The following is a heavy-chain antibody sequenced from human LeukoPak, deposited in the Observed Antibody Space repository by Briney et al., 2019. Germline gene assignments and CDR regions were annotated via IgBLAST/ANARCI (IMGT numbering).Heavy chain of an antibody. CDR3: TRKRYYYDS. Sequence: GRSLRLSCTASGFTFGDYAMSWVRQAPGKGLEWVGFIRSKAYGGTTDYAASVKGRFTISRDDSKSIAYLQMNSLKTEDTAVYYCTRKRYYYDSWGQGTLVTVSS. V-gene: IGHV3-49*04. CDR2: IRSKAYGGTT. CDR1: GFTFGDYA. J-gene: IGHJ4*02. D-gene: IGHD3-22*01.